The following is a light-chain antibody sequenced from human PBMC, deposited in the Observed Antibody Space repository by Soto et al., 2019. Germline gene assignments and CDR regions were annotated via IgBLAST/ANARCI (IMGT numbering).Light chain of an antibody. CDR1: QSVSSSY. CDR3: QQYGSSPGT. J-gene: IGKJ1*01. Sequence: EIVLTQSPGTLSLSPGERATLSCRPSQSVSSSYLAWYQQKPGQAPRLLIYGASSRATGIPDRFSGSGSGTDSTLTISRLEPEDFAVYYCQQYGSSPGTFGQGTKVEIK. V-gene: IGKV3-20*01. CDR2: GAS.